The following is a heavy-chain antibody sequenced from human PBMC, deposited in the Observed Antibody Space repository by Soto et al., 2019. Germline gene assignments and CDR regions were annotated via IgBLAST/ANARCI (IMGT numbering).Heavy chain of an antibody. D-gene: IGHD6-13*01. CDR1: GYSFTNYW. CDR3: ARQAAAGKYYYAMDV. CDR2: IYPGDSDT. Sequence: PGESLKISCKGSGYSFTNYWIGWVRQMPGKGLEGMVIIYPGDSDTRYSPSFQGQVTISADKSINTTYLQWSSLKASDTAIYYCARQAAAGKYYYAMDVWGQGTTVTVSS. V-gene: IGHV5-51*01. J-gene: IGHJ6*02.